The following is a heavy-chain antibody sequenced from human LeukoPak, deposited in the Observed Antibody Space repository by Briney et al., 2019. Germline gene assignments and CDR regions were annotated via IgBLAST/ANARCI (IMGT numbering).Heavy chain of an antibody. Sequence: SETLSLTCAVYGGSLSGHYVSWVRQPPGKGLEWIGEISDRGSTGYNPSLMSRVTLSVDTSKNQISLKLISMTAADTAVYYCARRSYHGPESYPRSWGQGTLVTVSS. V-gene: IGHV4-34*01. J-gene: IGHJ4*02. D-gene: IGHD3-10*01. CDR3: ARRSYHGPESYPRS. CDR2: ISDRGST. CDR1: GGSLSGHY.